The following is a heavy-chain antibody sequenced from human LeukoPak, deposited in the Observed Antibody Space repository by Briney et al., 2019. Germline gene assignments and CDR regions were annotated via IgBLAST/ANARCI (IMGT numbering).Heavy chain of an antibody. D-gene: IGHD2-15*01. CDR3: VQGWRDN. CDR2: INQDSSEK. V-gene: IGHV3-7*01. CDR1: GFTFSSYG. J-gene: IGHJ4*02. Sequence: GGTLRLSCAASGFTFSSYGMSRVRQAPGKGLEWVANINQDSSEKYYVDSVKGRFTISRDNAKNSLYLQLNTLRPEDTAVYYCVQGWRDNWGQGTLVTVSS.